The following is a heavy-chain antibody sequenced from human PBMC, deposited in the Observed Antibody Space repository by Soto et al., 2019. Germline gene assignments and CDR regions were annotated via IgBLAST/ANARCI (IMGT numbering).Heavy chain of an antibody. CDR2: FYPGDSTS. Sequence: GESLKISCNTSGYSFISYWVAWVRQLPGKGLEWMGTFYPGDSTSTYSPSFQGQVTISVDKSISTAYLQLSSLKASDTAMYYCARIIGYCRNNDCSWTFDIWGQGTMVTVS. V-gene: IGHV5-51*01. CDR1: GYSFISYW. J-gene: IGHJ3*02. D-gene: IGHD2-15*01. CDR3: ARIIGYCRNNDCSWTFDI.